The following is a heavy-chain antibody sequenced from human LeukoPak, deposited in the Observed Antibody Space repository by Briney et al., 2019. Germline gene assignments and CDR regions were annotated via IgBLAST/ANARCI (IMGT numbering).Heavy chain of an antibody. CDR1: GFSFSDYA. D-gene: IGHD3/OR15-3a*01. CDR3: TRDSWTGVTFLEGGDY. J-gene: IGHJ4*02. V-gene: IGHV3-49*04. CDR2: IRSKTYGGST. Sequence: GGSLRLSCLTSGFSFSDYAMSWVRQAPGKGLEWVGFIRSKTYGGSTEYAASVKGRFTISRDDSNSIAYLQMSSLQTDDTAMYYCTRDSWTGVTFLEGGDYWGQGTQVTVSS.